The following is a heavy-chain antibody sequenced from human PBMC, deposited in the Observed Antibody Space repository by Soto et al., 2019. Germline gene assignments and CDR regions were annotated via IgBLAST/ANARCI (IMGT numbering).Heavy chain of an antibody. J-gene: IGHJ6*03. CDR3: ARKGAAASYAHYYMDV. Sequence: SETLSLTCTVSGGSISSYYWSWIRQPPGKGLEWIGYIYYSGSTNYNPSLESRVTISVDTSRNRFSLNLTSATAADTAVYYCARKGAAASYAHYYMDVWGRGTAVTVSS. D-gene: IGHD6-13*01. CDR1: GGSISSYY. CDR2: IYYSGST. V-gene: IGHV4-59*01.